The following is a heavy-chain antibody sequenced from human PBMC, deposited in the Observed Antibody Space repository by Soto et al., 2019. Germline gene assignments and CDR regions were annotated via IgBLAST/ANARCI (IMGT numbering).Heavy chain of an antibody. J-gene: IGHJ4*02. D-gene: IGHD3-3*01. Sequence: EVQLLESGGGLVQPGGSLRLSCAASGFTFSSYAMSWVRQAPGKGLEWVSAISGSGGSTYYADSVKGRFTISRDNSKNTLYLQMNSVRAEDTAVYYCAKRHYDFWSGYQNWEFFDYWGQGTLVTVSS. CDR1: GFTFSSYA. CDR2: ISGSGGST. CDR3: AKRHYDFWSGYQNWEFFDY. V-gene: IGHV3-23*01.